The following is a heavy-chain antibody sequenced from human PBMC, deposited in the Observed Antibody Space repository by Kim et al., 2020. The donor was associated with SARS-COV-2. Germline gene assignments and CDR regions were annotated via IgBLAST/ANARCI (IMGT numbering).Heavy chain of an antibody. D-gene: IGHD5-18*01. V-gene: IGHV3-23*01. CDR3: AKMRGHTAMVTRACFDY. J-gene: IGHJ4*02. CDR2: ISGSGGST. CDR1: GFTFSSYA. Sequence: GGSLRLSCAASGFTFSSYAMSWVRQAPGKGLEWVSAISGSGGSTYYADSVKGRFTISRDNSKNTLYLQMNSLRAEDTAVYYCAKMRGHTAMVTRACFDYWGQGTLVTVSS.